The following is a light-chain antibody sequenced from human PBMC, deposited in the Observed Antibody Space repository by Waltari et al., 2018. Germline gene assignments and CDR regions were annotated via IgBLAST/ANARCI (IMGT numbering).Light chain of an antibody. V-gene: IGKV1-12*01. CDR2: GSS. Sequence: DIQMTQSPSSVSASVGDRVSISCRASQDVSTWLAWYQQKPGKPPNLLIYGSSTLQSGVPSRFSGSGSGTDFTLTINGLQPEDFASYLCQQTDSFPLTFGGGTKVEIK. J-gene: IGKJ4*01. CDR3: QQTDSFPLT. CDR1: QDVSTW.